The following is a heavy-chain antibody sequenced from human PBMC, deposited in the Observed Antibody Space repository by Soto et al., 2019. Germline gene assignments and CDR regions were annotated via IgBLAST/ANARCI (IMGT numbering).Heavy chain of an antibody. CDR1: GLTFSNYA. Sequence: GGALRLSCAASGLTFSNYAMSWGRQAPGKGLEWVSSIGGRGDNTYYADSVEGRFTISRDISKNALYLQMNSLRVDDTAVYYCVRENYYYGMDVWGQGTTVTVSS. J-gene: IGHJ6*02. CDR3: VRENYYYGMDV. CDR2: IGGRGDNT. V-gene: IGHV3-23*01.